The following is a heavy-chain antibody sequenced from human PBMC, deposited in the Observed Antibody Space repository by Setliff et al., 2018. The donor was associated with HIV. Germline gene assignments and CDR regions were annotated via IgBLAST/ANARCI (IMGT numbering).Heavy chain of an antibody. D-gene: IGHD6-13*01. V-gene: IGHV4-39*01. Sequence: SETLSLTCTVSGGSIRSSSYYWAWLRQSPGKGLEWIGSMFYSGSTYYNPSLKSRVTISVDTSKNQFSLKLSSVTAADTAVYYCATYSSSWPDYWGQGTLVTVSS. CDR1: GGSIRSSSYY. CDR2: MFYSGST. CDR3: ATYSSSWPDY. J-gene: IGHJ4*02.